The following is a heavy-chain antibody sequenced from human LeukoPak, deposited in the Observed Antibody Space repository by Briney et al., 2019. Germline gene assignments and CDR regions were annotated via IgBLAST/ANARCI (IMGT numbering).Heavy chain of an antibody. CDR1: GFTFSSYA. CDR2: ISGSGGST. D-gene: IGHD3-10*01. J-gene: IGHJ4*02. CDR3: AKAEGSGNQPFDY. Sequence: PGGSLRLSCAASGFTFSSYAMSWVRQAPGKGLEWVSAISGSGGSTYYADSVKGRFTISRDNSKNTLYLQMHSLRAEDTAVYYCAKAEGSGNQPFDYWGQGTLVTVSS. V-gene: IGHV3-23*01.